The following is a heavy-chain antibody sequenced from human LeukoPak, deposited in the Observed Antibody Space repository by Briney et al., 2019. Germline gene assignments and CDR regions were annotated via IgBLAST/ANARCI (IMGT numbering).Heavy chain of an antibody. CDR2: INPNSGGT. Sequence: GASVKVSCKASGYTFTGYYMHWVRQAPGQGLEWMGWINPNSGGTNYAQKFQGWVTMTRDTSISTAYMELSRLRSDDTAVYYCARNKRGEMRYFDYWGQGTLVTVSS. D-gene: IGHD5-24*01. J-gene: IGHJ4*02. CDR1: GYTFTGYY. V-gene: IGHV1-2*04. CDR3: ARNKRGEMRYFDY.